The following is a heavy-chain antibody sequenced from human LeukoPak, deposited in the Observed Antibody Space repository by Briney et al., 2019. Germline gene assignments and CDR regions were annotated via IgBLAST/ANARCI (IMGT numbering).Heavy chain of an antibody. D-gene: IGHD3-9*01. J-gene: IGHJ5*02. Sequence: SETLSLTCTVSGGSFSSGSFYWSWIRQPAGKGLEWIGHIYTSGSTNYNPSLKSRVTISVDTSKNQFSLKLSSVTAADTAVYYCARARQVPYDILTGYYRRGIGYNWFDPWGQGTLVTVSS. CDR3: ARARQVPYDILTGYYRRGIGYNWFDP. CDR1: GGSFSSGSFY. V-gene: IGHV4-61*10. CDR2: IYTSGST.